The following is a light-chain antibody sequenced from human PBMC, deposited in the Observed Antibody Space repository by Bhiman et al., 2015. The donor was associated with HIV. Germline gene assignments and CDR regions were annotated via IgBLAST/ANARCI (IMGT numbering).Light chain of an antibody. J-gene: IGLJ2*01. Sequence: NFMLTQPHSVSESPGKTVTISCTRNSGSIANNYVQWYQQRPGSSPTIVIYEDSQRPSGVPDRFSGSKSGNTASLTISGLQDEDEAFFYCSSYTTDSLHVIFGGGTRVTVL. V-gene: IGLV6-57*01. CDR3: SSYTTDSLHVI. CDR1: SGSIANNY. CDR2: EDS.